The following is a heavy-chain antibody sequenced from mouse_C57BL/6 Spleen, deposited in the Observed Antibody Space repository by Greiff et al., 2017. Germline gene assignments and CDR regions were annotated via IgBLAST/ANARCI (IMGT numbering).Heavy chain of an antibody. V-gene: IGHV5-15*01. Sequence: EVKLVESGGGLVQPGGSLKLSCAASGFTFSDYGMAWVRQAPRKGPEWVAFISNLAYSIYYADTVTGRFPISSENAKNTLYLEMSSLRSEDTAMYYCARQNDGYYGYYAMDYWGQGTSVTVSS. D-gene: IGHD2-3*01. CDR2: ISNLAYSI. CDR3: ARQNDGYYGYYAMDY. CDR1: GFTFSDYG. J-gene: IGHJ4*01.